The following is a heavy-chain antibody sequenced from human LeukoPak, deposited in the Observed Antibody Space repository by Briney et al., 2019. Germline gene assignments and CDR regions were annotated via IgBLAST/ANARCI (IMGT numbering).Heavy chain of an antibody. CDR3: ASPLSMVRGVTVYQL. D-gene: IGHD3-10*01. Sequence: ASVKVSCKASGYTSTGYYMHWVRQAPGQGLEWMGWINPNSGGTNYAQKFQGRVTMTRDTSISTAYMELSRLRSDDTAVYYCASPLSMVRGVTVYQLWGQGTLVTVSS. CDR1: GYTSTGYY. J-gene: IGHJ4*02. CDR2: INPNSGGT. V-gene: IGHV1-2*02.